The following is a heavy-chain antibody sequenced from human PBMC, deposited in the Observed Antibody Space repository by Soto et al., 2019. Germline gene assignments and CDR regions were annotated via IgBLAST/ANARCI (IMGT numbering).Heavy chain of an antibody. V-gene: IGHV4-4*07. D-gene: IGHD1-26*01. CDR3: ARPPFSRWELRGLDAFDI. J-gene: IGHJ3*02. CDR2: IFTSGST. Sequence: SETLSLTCTVSGGSISSYYWSWIRQPAGKGLEWIGRIFTSGSTNYNPSLKSRVTMSVDTSKNQFSLKLSSVTAADTAVYYCARPPFSRWELRGLDAFDIWGQGTMVTVSS. CDR1: GGSISSYY.